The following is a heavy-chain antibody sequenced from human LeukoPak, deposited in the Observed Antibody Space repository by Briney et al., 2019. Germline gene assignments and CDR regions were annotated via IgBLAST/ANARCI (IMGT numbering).Heavy chain of an antibody. D-gene: IGHD3-10*01. Sequence: QPGRSLRLSCATSGFTFSSYGMHWVRQAPGKGLEWVAVIWYDGSNKYYADSVKGRFTISRDNSKNTLYLQMNSLRAEDTAVYYCAREAGWFGELLYIPFDYWGQGTLVTVSS. CDR1: GFTFSSYG. CDR2: IWYDGSNK. J-gene: IGHJ4*02. V-gene: IGHV3-33*01. CDR3: AREAGWFGELLYIPFDY.